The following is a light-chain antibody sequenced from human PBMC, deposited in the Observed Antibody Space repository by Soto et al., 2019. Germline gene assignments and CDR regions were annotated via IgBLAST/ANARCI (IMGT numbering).Light chain of an antibody. CDR1: RRISSW. Sequence: DIQVTQSPSTLSASVGARVTISCRASRRISSWLAWYQQQPGKAPKRLVYDAATLQSGVPSRFSGNGVGTEFTLTISRLQPEDLATYSFQQYIGYPWTFGQGTRVGIK. CDR2: DAA. V-gene: IGKV1-5*01. CDR3: QQYIGYPWT. J-gene: IGKJ1*01.